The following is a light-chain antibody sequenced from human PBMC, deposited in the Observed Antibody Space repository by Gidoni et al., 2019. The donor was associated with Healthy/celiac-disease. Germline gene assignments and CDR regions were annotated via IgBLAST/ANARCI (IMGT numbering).Light chain of an antibody. CDR1: QSVSSY. CDR2: DAS. Sequence: EIVLTQSPATLSLSPGARATLSCSAIQSVSSYLAWYQQKPGQAPRLIIYDASNMATVIPASFSGSGSGTDFTLTISSLEPEDFAVYYCQQRSNWLTFGGGTKVEIK. V-gene: IGKV3-11*01. CDR3: QQRSNWLT. J-gene: IGKJ4*01.